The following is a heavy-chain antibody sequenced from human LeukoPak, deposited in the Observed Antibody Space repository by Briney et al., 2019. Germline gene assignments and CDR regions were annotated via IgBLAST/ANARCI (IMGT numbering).Heavy chain of an antibody. CDR3: AREESGSLDF. Sequence: GRSLRLSCAASGFTSSTYGMHWVRQAPGKGLEWVAIIWYDGSNKYYADSVKGRFTISRDISKNTLHLQMNSLRADDTAVYYCAREESGSLDFWGQGTLVTVSS. CDR2: IWYDGSNK. CDR1: GFTSSTYG. V-gene: IGHV3-33*01. J-gene: IGHJ4*02. D-gene: IGHD1-26*01.